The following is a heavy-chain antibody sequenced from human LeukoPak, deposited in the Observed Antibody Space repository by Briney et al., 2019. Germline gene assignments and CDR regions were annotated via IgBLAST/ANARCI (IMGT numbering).Heavy chain of an antibody. CDR3: AKVQGSGWYGWFDP. CDR2: ISWNSGSI. V-gene: IGHV3-9*01. D-gene: IGHD6-19*01. Sequence: PGRSLRLTCAASGFTFDDYAMHWVRQAPGKGLEWVSGISWNSGSIGYADSVKGRFTISRDNAKNSLYLQMNSLRAEDTALYYCAKVQGSGWYGWFDPWGQGTLVTVSS. J-gene: IGHJ5*02. CDR1: GFTFDDYA.